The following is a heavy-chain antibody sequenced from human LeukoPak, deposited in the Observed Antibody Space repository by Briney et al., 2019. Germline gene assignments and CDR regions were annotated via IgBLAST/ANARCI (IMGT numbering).Heavy chain of an antibody. Sequence: GGSLRLSCAASGFTFSSCWMSWVRQAPGKGLEWVANIKQDGSEKYYVDSVKGRFTISRDNAKNSLYLQMNSLRAEDTAVYHCARDDYGDYVVYWGQGTLVTVSS. CDR3: ARDDYGDYVVY. CDR1: GFTFSSCW. V-gene: IGHV3-7*01. D-gene: IGHD4-17*01. J-gene: IGHJ4*02. CDR2: IKQDGSEK.